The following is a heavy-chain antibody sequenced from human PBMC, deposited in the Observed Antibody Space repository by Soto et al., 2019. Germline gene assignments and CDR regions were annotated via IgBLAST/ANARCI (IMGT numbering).Heavy chain of an antibody. Sequence: QVQLQESGPGLVKPSQTLSLTCTVSGGSISRGGYSWSWIRQPPGKGLEWIGYIYYSGSTYYNTSLKSRVTISVDTSKNQCSRKLSSVTAADTAVYYCGRVGGFGATTSDCCGQGTLVTVSS. CDR2: IYYSGST. V-gene: IGHV4-30-4*01. J-gene: IGHJ4*02. CDR3: GRVGGFGATTSDC. CDR1: GGSISRGGYS. D-gene: IGHD3-10*01.